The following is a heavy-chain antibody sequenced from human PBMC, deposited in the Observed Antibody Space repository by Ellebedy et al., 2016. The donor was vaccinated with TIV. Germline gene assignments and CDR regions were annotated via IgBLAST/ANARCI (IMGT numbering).Heavy chain of an antibody. CDR2: ISSSATYI. Sequence: PGGSLRLSCAASGFTFSSFTMNWVRQAPGKGLEWVSSISSSATYIHNADSVKGRFTISRDNAKNLLYLQMNSLRVEDTAVYYCARPGASYSSSWYDFDCWGQGTLVTVSS. J-gene: IGHJ4*02. CDR1: GFTFSSFT. D-gene: IGHD6-13*01. V-gene: IGHV3-21*01. CDR3: ARPGASYSSSWYDFDC.